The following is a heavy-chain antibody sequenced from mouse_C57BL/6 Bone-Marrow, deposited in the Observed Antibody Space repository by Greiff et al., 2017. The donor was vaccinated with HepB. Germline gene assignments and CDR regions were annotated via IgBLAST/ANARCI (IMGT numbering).Heavy chain of an antibody. J-gene: IGHJ2*01. D-gene: IGHD4-1*01. CDR2: IDPSDSYT. V-gene: IGHV1-69*01. CDR3: ARHWDQDY. CDR1: GYTFTSYW. Sequence: QVQLQQPGAELVMPGASVKLSCKASGYTFTSYWMHWVKQRPGQGLEWIGEIDPSDSYTNYNQKFKGKSTLTVDKSSSTAYMQLSSLTSEDSAVYYCARHWDQDYWGKGTTRTVST.